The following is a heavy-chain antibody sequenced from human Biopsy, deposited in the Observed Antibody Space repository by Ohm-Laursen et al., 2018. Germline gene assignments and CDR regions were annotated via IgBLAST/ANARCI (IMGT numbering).Heavy chain of an antibody. J-gene: IGHJ6*02. D-gene: IGHD2-8*02. CDR2: INHSGHT. Sequence: SDTLSLTCTVSSASINLFYWGWNPQAPGKGLEWVGYINHSGHTNYNPSLKSRLTMSVDTSKNQFSLKLTSVTAADTAVYYCARDRIAYCTATSCDNFGLDVWGQGTTVTVSS. CDR3: ARDRIAYCTATSCDNFGLDV. CDR1: SASINLFY. V-gene: IGHV4-59*01.